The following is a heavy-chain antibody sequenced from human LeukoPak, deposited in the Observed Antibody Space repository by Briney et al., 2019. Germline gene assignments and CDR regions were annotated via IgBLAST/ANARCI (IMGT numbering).Heavy chain of an antibody. CDR1: GFTFSSYG. J-gene: IGHJ1*01. V-gene: IGHV3-30*03. Sequence: GGSLRLSCAASGFTFSSYGMHWVRQAPGKGLEWVAVISYDGSNKYYADSVKGRFTISRDNSKNTLYLQMNSLRAEDTAVYYCARGYPNYYDSSGYYAGDEYFQHWGQGTLVTVSS. D-gene: IGHD3-22*01. CDR2: ISYDGSNK. CDR3: ARGYPNYYDSSGYYAGDEYFQH.